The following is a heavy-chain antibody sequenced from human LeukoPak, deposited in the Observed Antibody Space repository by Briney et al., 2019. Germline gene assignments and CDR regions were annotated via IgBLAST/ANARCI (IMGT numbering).Heavy chain of an antibody. D-gene: IGHD3-22*01. CDR2: IYTSGGT. CDR3: ARATEIVVVTHFDY. V-gene: IGHV4-61*02. J-gene: IGHJ4*02. CDR1: GGSISSGSYY. Sequence: SETLSLTCIVSGGSISSGSYYWSWIRQPAGKGLEWIGRIYTSGGTNYNPSLKSRVTISVDTSKNQFSLKLSSVTAADTAVYYCARATEIVVVTHFDYWGQGTLVTVSS.